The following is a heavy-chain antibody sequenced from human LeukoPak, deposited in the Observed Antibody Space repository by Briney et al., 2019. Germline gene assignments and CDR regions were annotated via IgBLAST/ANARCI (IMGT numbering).Heavy chain of an antibody. CDR1: GFTFSDYY. Sequence: PGGSLRLSCAVSGFTFSDYYMSWIRQAAGKWLEWVSYIRSSGSTIYYADSVQGRFTISRDNAKNSLYLQMNSLRAEDTAVYYCARSTILGPSCAYWGQGTLVTVSS. D-gene: IGHD3-16*01. CDR2: IRSSGSTI. CDR3: ARSTILGPSCAY. J-gene: IGHJ4*02. V-gene: IGHV3-11*04.